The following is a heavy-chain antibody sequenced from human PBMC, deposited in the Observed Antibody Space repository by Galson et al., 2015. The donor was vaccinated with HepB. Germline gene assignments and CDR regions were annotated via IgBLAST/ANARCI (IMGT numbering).Heavy chain of an antibody. Sequence: SLRLSCAASGFTFDDYTMHWVRQAPGKGLEWVSLISWDGGSTYYADSVKGRFTISRDNSKNSLYLQMNSLRTEDTALYYCAKPIIPKPCYYYGMDVWGQGTTVTVSS. CDR1: GFTFDDYT. CDR3: AKPIIPKPCYYYGMDV. J-gene: IGHJ6*02. D-gene: IGHD1-14*01. CDR2: ISWDGGST. V-gene: IGHV3-43*01.